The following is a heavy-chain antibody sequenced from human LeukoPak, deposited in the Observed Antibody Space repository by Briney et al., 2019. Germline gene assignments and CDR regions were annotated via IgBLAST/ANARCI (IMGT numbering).Heavy chain of an antibody. D-gene: IGHD3-16*02. CDR3: ARHYDYVWGSYRHTQPHDY. CDR2: INHSGST. Sequence: PSETLSLTCAVYGGSFSGYYWSWIRQPPGKGLEWIGEINHSGSTNYNPSLKSRVTISVDTSKNQFSLKLSSVTAADTAVYYCARHYDYVWGSYRHTQPHDYWGQGTLVTVSS. CDR1: GGSFSGYY. J-gene: IGHJ4*02. V-gene: IGHV4-34*01.